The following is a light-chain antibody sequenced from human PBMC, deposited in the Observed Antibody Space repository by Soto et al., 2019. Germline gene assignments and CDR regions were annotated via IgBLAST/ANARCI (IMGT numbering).Light chain of an antibody. CDR1: QSVASSY. V-gene: IGKV3-20*01. J-gene: IGKJ2*01. CDR2: GAS. CDR3: QQYGSSSFT. Sequence: EIVLTQSPGTLSLSPGEGATLSCRASQSVASSYLAWYQQKPGQAPRLIIYGASNRATGTPDRFSGGGSGRDFTLAISRLETEDFAVYFCQQYGSSSFTFGQGSKLEI.